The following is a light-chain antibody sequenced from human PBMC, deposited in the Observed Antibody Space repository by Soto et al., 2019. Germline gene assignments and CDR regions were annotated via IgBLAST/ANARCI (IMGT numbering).Light chain of an antibody. CDR3: HHYHNWPMT. V-gene: IGKV3-15*01. Sequence: IVMPQSPATLSVSPGERATVSCRASQSVSSSLAWYQQKPGQAPRLLIYGASTRATGIPARFSGSESGTEFTLTISSLQSEDFAVYYCHHYHNWPMTFGQGTRLEIK. CDR2: GAS. CDR1: QSVSSS. J-gene: IGKJ5*01.